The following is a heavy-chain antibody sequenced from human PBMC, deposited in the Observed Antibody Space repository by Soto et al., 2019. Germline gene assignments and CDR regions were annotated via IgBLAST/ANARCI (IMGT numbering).Heavy chain of an antibody. CDR1: GFTFINYA. CDR2: ISGSGGST. CDR3: AKLIPSLKASSGYFYYFDS. D-gene: IGHD6-25*01. Sequence: EVQLLESGGGLVQPGGSLRLSCAASGFTFINYAMSWVRQAPGKGLEWVSIISGSGGSTFYADSVRGRFTISRDNSENTLYLQMNSLRAEDTDVYYCAKLIPSLKASSGYFYYFDSWGQGTLVTVSS. V-gene: IGHV3-23*01. J-gene: IGHJ4*02.